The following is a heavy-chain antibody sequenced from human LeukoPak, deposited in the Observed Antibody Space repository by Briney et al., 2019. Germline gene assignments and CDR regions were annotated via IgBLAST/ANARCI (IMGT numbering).Heavy chain of an antibody. CDR3: ARVATTTPVLLWFGEYRGYFDY. Sequence: ASVKVSCKASGHTFTSYYMHWVRQAPGQGLEWMGIMTPSGGSATYAQKFQGRVTMTRDMSTSTVYMELSSLSSEDTAVYYCARVATTTPVLLWFGEYRGYFDYWGQGTLVTVSS. V-gene: IGHV1-46*01. CDR2: MTPSGGSA. CDR1: GHTFTSYY. D-gene: IGHD3-10*01. J-gene: IGHJ4*02.